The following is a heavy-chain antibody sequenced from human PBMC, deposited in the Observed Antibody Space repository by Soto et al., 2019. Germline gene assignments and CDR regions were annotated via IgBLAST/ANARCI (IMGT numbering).Heavy chain of an antibody. CDR1: GGTFSSYA. CDR2: IIPIFGTA. CDR3: ASHGLRAARRDYYYYGMDV. V-gene: IGHV1-69*13. J-gene: IGHJ6*02. D-gene: IGHD6-6*01. Sequence: GASVKVSCKASGGTFSSYAIRWVRQAPGQGLEWMGGIIPIFGTANYAQKFQGRVTITADESTSTAYMELSSLRSGDTAVYYCASHGLRAARRDYYYYGMDVWGQGTTVTVSS.